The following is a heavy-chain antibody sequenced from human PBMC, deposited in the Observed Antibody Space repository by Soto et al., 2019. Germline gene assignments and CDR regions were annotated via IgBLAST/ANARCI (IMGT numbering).Heavy chain of an antibody. D-gene: IGHD4-17*01. CDR3: ARDRVYGAHYYYGMDV. CDR1: GYSFTRYY. V-gene: IGHV1-46*01. CDR2: INPSSGST. Sequence: QVQLVQSGAEVKKSGASVKVSCKASGYSFTRYYMHWVRQAPGQGLEWMGIINPSSGSTNYAQKFQGRVTMTRDMSTNTVYMEMSSLRSEDTAVYYCARDRVYGAHYYYGMDVWGQGTTVTVSS. J-gene: IGHJ6*02.